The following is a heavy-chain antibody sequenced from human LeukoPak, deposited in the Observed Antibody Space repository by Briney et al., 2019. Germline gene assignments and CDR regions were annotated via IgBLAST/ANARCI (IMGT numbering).Heavy chain of an antibody. V-gene: IGHV3-23*01. CDR2: IRGSGGST. J-gene: IGHJ4*02. CDR1: GFTFSSYA. CDR3: AKSSSWTYHYLDY. D-gene: IGHD6-13*01. Sequence: EGSLRLSCAASGFTFSSYAMSWVRQAPGKGLEWVSAIRGSGGSTYYADSVKGRFTISRDNSMNTLSLQMNSLRAEDTALYYCAKSSSWTYHYLDYWGQGALVTVSS.